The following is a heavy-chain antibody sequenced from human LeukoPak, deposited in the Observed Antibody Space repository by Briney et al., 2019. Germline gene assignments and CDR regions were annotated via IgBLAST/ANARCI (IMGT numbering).Heavy chain of an antibody. CDR1: GYTFSDYY. Sequence: ASVKVSCKTSGYTFSDYYIQWVRQAPGQGLEWMGIINPRGGSASYAQSFQDRITMTRDTSTSTVYVEVSSLRFEDTAVYYCAKSRSTSSASVDYWGQGTLVTVSS. J-gene: IGHJ4*02. CDR3: AKSRSTSSASVDY. D-gene: IGHD3-22*01. CDR2: INPRGGSA. V-gene: IGHV1-46*01.